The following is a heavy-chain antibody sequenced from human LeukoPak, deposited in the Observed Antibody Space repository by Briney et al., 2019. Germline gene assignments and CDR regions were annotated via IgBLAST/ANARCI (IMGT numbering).Heavy chain of an antibody. J-gene: IGHJ3*02. Sequence: SETLSLTCTVSGGSLTGYYWSWVRQFPGRRLEWIGYIHYSGRTNYNPSLKSRITLSLETSSNQISLELKSVTSADTALYYCVRDSGYSSSWYLIDDDFDIWGQGTMVIVSA. V-gene: IGHV4-59*01. D-gene: IGHD6-13*01. CDR3: VRDSGYSSSWYLIDDDFDI. CDR2: IHYSGRT. CDR1: GGSLTGYY.